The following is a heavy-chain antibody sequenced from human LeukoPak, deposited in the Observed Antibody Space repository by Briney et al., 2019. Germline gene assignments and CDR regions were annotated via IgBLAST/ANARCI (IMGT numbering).Heavy chain of an antibody. CDR3: AREGRGYYGDFDY. CDR2: IRSDGSTI. CDR1: GFTLSDYD. J-gene: IGHJ4*02. D-gene: IGHD3-22*01. V-gene: IGHV3-11*01. Sequence: GGSLRLSCSASGFTLSDYDMNWIRQAPGKGLEWVSYIRSDGSTIYDADSVKGRFFISRDNARNSLYLQMNSLRAEDTAVYYCAREGRGYYGDFDYWGQGTLVSVSS.